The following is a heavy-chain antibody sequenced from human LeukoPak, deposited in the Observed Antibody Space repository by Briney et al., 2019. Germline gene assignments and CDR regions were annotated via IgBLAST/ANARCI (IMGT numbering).Heavy chain of an antibody. Sequence: SQTLSLTCAISGDSVSSNTAAWNWIRQSPSRGLEWLGRTYYRSKWNNDYALSVKSRITINPDTSKNQFSLQLNSVTPEDTAVYYCARVDPDCSGGRCYSNWFDPWGQGTLVTVSS. J-gene: IGHJ5*02. CDR3: ARVDPDCSGGRCYSNWFDP. CDR1: GDSVSSNTAA. D-gene: IGHD2-15*01. V-gene: IGHV6-1*01. CDR2: TYYRSKWNN.